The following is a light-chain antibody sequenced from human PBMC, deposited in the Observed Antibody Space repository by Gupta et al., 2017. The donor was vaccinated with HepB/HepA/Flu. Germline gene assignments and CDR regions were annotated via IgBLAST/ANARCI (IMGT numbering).Light chain of an antibody. CDR2: WAS. Sequence: DIVMTQSPDSLAVSLGERATINCKSSQSILYRSNNKEHLAWYQLKPGQPPKLLISWASKRESGVPDRFRGSGSGTDFTLTISSLQAEDVAVYSCQQDVFSPWTFGQGTKVEIK. J-gene: IGKJ1*01. CDR3: QQDVFSPWT. V-gene: IGKV4-1*01. CDR1: QSILYRSNNKEH.